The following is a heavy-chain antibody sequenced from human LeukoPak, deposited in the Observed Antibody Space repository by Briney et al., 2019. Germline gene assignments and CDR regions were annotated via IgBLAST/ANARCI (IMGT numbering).Heavy chain of an antibody. J-gene: IGHJ4*02. CDR1: GFTFTSSA. CDR2: IVVGSGNT. CDR3: AASPDYYDSSGYSYYFDY. Sequence: SVKVSCKASGFTFTSSAVQWVRQARGQRLEWIGWIVVGSGNTNYARKFQERVTITRDMSTSTAYMELSSLRSEDTAVYYCAASPDYYDSSGYSYYFDYWGQGTLVTVSS. D-gene: IGHD3-22*01. V-gene: IGHV1-58*01.